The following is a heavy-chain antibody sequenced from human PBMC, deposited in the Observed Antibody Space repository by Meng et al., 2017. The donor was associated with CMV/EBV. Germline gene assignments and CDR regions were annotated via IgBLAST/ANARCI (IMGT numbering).Heavy chain of an antibody. V-gene: IGHV2-5*02. Sequence: GPTLVNTLHTLKVACTFPRVSLSNSGVRVCWIRQPPGKALEWLALIDWDDDKRYSPSLKSRLTITKDTSKNQVVITMNNMDPVDTATYYCARLYDSSGYYLGSFDYWGQGTLVTVSS. D-gene: IGHD3-22*01. CDR3: ARLYDSSGYYLGSFDY. CDR2: IDWDDDK. CDR1: RVSLSNSGVR. J-gene: IGHJ4*02.